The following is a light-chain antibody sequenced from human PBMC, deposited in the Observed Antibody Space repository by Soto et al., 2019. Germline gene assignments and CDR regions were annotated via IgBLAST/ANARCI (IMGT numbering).Light chain of an antibody. V-gene: IGKV3-15*01. CDR2: GAS. Sequence: EIVMTQSPATLSVSPGERVTLSCRARHSVGSNLAWYQQKPGQAPRLLIYGASTRATGIPARFSASGTGTDFTLTISDVQPEDFAVYYCHQRQSWPRTFGQGTKVDIK. CDR3: HQRQSWPRT. CDR1: HSVGSN. J-gene: IGKJ1*01.